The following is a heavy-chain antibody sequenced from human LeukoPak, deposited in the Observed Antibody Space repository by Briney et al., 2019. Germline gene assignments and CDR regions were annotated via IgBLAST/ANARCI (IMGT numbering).Heavy chain of an antibody. V-gene: IGHV3-30*02. CDR3: ARPLTGAGGSWYFDL. J-gene: IGHJ2*01. CDR1: GFTFSSYG. D-gene: IGHD6-25*01. Sequence: PGGSLRLSCAASGFTFSSYGMHWVRQAPGKGREWGAFIRDDGSNKYYADSVTSRFTISRDNSKNPLYLQMSSLRAEDTAVYYCARPLTGAGGSWYFDLWGRGPLVTVSS. CDR2: IRDDGSNK.